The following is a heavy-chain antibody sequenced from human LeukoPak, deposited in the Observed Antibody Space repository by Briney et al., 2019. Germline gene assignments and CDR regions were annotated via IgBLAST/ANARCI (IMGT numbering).Heavy chain of an antibody. D-gene: IGHD3-10*01. CDR2: IRYDGSNK. CDR3: AKDIEQSDGSGSYLRYGVYYYYGMDV. CDR1: GFTFGSYG. V-gene: IGHV3-30*02. Sequence: GGSLRLSCAASGFTFGSYGMHWVRQAPGKGLEWVAFIRYDGSNKYYADSVKGRFTISRDNSKNTLYLQMNSLRAEDTAVYYCAKDIEQSDGSGSYLRYGVYYYYGMDVWCQGTTVTVSS. J-gene: IGHJ6*02.